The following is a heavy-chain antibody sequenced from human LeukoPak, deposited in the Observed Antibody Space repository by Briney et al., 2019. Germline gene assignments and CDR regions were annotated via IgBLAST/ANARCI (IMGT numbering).Heavy chain of an antibody. J-gene: IGHJ4*02. CDR1: GYTFTSYS. D-gene: IGHD3-10*01. CDR2: IIPIFGTA. V-gene: IGHV1-69*05. Sequence: GASVKVSCKASGYTFTSYSFSWVRQAPGQGLEWMGGIIPIFGTANYAQKFQGRVTITTDESTSTAYMELSSLRSEDTAVYYCARTMVRGVIVGFDYWGQGTLVTVSS. CDR3: ARTMVRGVIVGFDY.